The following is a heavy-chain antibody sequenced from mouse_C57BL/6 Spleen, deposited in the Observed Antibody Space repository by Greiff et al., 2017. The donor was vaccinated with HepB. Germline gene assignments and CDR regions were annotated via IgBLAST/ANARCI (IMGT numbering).Heavy chain of an antibody. CDR2: INPNYGTT. CDR3: ARGLTTVVPTRDYYAMDY. Sequence: VQLKQSGPELVKPGASVKISCKASGYSFTDYNMNWVKQSNGKSLEWIGVINPNYGTTSYNQKFKGKATLTVDQSSSTAYMQLNSLTSEDSAVYYCARGLTTVVPTRDYYAMDYWGQGTSVTVSS. CDR1: GYSFTDYN. D-gene: IGHD1-1*01. V-gene: IGHV1-39*01. J-gene: IGHJ4*01.